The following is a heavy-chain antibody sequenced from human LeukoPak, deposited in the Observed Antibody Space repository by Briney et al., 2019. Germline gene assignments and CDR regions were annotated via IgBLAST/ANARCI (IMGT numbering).Heavy chain of an antibody. CDR2: INHNGNVN. Sequence: GGSLRLSCAASGFTFSSYWMNWARQAPGKGLEWVASINHNGNVNYYVDSVKGRFTISRDNAKNSLYLQMSNLRAEDTAVYFCARGGGLDVSGQGATVTVSS. V-gene: IGHV3-7*03. CDR3: ARGGGLDV. J-gene: IGHJ6*02. CDR1: GFTFSSYW. D-gene: IGHD3-16*01.